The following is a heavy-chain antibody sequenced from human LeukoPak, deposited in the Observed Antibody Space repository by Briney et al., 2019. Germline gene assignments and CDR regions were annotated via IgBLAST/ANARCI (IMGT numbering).Heavy chain of an antibody. Sequence: ASVKVSCKASGGTFSSYAISWVRQAPGQGLEWMGGIIPIFGTANYAQKFQGRVTITADESTSTAYMELSSLRSEDTAVYYCARLPATTNPFDYWGLGTLVTVSS. V-gene: IGHV1-69*13. CDR3: ARLPATTNPFDY. CDR1: GGTFSSYA. J-gene: IGHJ4*02. D-gene: IGHD1-26*01. CDR2: IIPIFGTA.